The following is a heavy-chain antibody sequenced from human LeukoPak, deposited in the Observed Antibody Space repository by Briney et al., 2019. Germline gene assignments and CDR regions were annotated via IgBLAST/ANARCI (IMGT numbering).Heavy chain of an antibody. CDR2: ISPSGRT. J-gene: IGHJ5*02. CDR1: GASVTDHY. V-gene: IGHV4-4*09. CDR3: ARGVVVTAISGANWFDP. Sequence: SETLSLTCTVSGASVTDHYWSWIRQSPGKGLEWIAFISPSGRTSYSPSLKSRLTLGLDTSKNQVSLKLSSVTAADTAVYYCARGVVVTAISGANWFDPWGQGTLVTVSS. D-gene: IGHD2-21*02.